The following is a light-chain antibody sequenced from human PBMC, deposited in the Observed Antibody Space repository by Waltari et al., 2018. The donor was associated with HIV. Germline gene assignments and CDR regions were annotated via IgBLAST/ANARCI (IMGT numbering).Light chain of an antibody. CDR1: DSTLGTTT. J-gene: IGLJ2*01. V-gene: IGLV1-44*01. CDR3: SSWDGTLYGVA. Sequence: QSVLPQPPSASGTPGQTVTISCSLSDSTLGTTTVHWYQQLTDAAPKLLIYTNTQRPSGVPDRFSGSKSGTSASLAISGLQSEDEALYYCSSWDGTLYGVAFGGGTKVTVL. CDR2: TNT.